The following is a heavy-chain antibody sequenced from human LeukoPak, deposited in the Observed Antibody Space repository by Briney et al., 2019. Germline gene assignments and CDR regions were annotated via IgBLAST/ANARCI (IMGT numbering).Heavy chain of an antibody. CDR3: AKDTGAYYDSSGYYDY. CDR2: IHNDGST. V-gene: IGHV3-53*05. J-gene: IGHJ4*02. D-gene: IGHD3-22*01. CDR1: GFIVSSNY. Sequence: PGGSLRLSCAASGFIVSSNYMTWVRQAPGEGLEWVSVIHNDGSTYYTDSVKGRFTISRDNSKNTLYLQMNSLRAEDTAVYYCAKDTGAYYDSSGYYDYWGQGTLVTVSS.